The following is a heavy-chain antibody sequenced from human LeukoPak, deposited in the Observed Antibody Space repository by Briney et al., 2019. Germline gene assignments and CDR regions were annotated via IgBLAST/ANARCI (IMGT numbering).Heavy chain of an antibody. V-gene: IGHV4-39*01. Sequence: SETLSLTCTVSGGSISSYYWGWIRQPPGKGLEWIGSIYYSGSTYYNPSLKSRVTISVDTSKNQFSLKLSSVTAADTAVYYCASHNTRRGAYWGQGTLVTVSS. CDR2: IYYSGST. CDR3: ASHNTRRGAY. CDR1: GGSISSYY. J-gene: IGHJ4*02. D-gene: IGHD1-1*01.